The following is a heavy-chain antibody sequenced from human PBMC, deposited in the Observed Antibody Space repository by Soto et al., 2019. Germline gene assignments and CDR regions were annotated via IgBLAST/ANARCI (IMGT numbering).Heavy chain of an antibody. CDR3: ARLRADSSGYYYRLNWYFDL. Sequence: EVQLVESGGGLIQPGGSLRLSCAASGFTVSSNYMSWVRQAPGKGLEWVSVIYSGCSTYYADSVKGRFTISRDNSKNTLYLQMNSLRAEDTAVYYCARLRADSSGYYYRLNWYFDLWGRGTLVTVSS. CDR2: IYSGCST. CDR1: GFTVSSNY. J-gene: IGHJ2*01. D-gene: IGHD3-22*01. V-gene: IGHV3-53*01.